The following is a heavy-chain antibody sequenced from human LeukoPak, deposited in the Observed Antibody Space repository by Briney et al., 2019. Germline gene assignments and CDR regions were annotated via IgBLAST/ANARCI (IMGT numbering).Heavy chain of an antibody. V-gene: IGHV3-23*01. J-gene: IGHJ4*02. CDR1: GFTFSSYA. D-gene: IGHD3-22*01. CDR2: ISGSGGST. Sequence: GSLRLSCAASGFTFSSYAMSWVRQAPGKGLEWVSAISGSGGSTYYADSVKGRFTISRDNSKNTLYLQMNSLRAEDTAAYYCAKGSYYDSSGSFYFDYWGQGTLVTVSS. CDR3: AKGSYYDSSGSFYFDY.